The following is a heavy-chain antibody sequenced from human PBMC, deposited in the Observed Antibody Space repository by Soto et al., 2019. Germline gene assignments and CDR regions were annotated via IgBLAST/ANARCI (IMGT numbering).Heavy chain of an antibody. CDR3: AGLLGYCSGGSCYPIDY. V-gene: IGHV3-21*01. J-gene: IGHJ4*02. Sequence: EVQLVESGGGLVKPGGSLRLSCAASGFTFSSYSMNWVRQAPGKGLEWVSSISSSSSYIYYADSVKGRFTISRDNAKNSLYLQRNSLGAEDTAGYCCAGLLGYCSGGSCYPIDYWGQGTLVTVSS. D-gene: IGHD2-15*01. CDR1: GFTFSSYS. CDR2: ISSSSSYI.